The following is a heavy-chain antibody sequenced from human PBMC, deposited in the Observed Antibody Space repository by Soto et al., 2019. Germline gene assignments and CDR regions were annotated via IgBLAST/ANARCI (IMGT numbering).Heavy chain of an antibody. J-gene: IGHJ6*03. CDR2: ISAYNGNT. V-gene: IGHV1-18*01. D-gene: IGHD3-10*01. CDR1: GYTFTSYG. Sequence: QVQLVQSGAEVKKPGASVKVSCKASGYTFTSYGISWVRQAPGQGLEWMGWISAYNGNTNYAQKLQGRVTMTTDTSTRTAYMELRSLRSDDTAVYYCARARRPMVRRDTRGYYYYMDVLGKGTTVTVSS. CDR3: ARARRPMVRRDTRGYYYYMDV.